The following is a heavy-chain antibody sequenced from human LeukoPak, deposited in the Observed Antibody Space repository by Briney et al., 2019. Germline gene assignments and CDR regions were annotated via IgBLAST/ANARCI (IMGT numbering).Heavy chain of an antibody. CDR2: INHSGST. V-gene: IGHV4-34*01. D-gene: IGHD3-22*01. Sequence: RPSETLSLTCAVYGGSFSGYYWSWIRQPPGKGLEWIGEINHSGSTNYNLSLKSRVTISVDTSKNQFSLKLSSVTAADTAVYYCASTGGSGYYFGYWGQGTLVTVSS. CDR1: GGSFSGYY. J-gene: IGHJ4*02. CDR3: ASTGGSGYYFGY.